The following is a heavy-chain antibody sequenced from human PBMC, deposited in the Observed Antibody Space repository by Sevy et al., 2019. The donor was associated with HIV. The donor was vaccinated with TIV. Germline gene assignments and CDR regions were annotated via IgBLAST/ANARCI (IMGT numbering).Heavy chain of an antibody. V-gene: IGHV3-48*02. Sequence: GGSLRLSCVASGFPFNYYAMNWVRQAPGKGLEWILYINSDSDTMYYGDSVKGPFTISRDNAKNSLYLQMNSLRDEDTAVYYCARERGTYYDTSGYPYLLEAGFDYWGQGTLVTVSS. CDR1: GFPFNYYA. CDR3: ARERGTYYDTSGYPYLLEAGFDY. CDR2: INSDSDTM. D-gene: IGHD3-22*01. J-gene: IGHJ4*02.